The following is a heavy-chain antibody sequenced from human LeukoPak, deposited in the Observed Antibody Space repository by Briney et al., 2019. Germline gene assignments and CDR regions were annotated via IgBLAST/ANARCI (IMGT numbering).Heavy chain of an antibody. J-gene: IGHJ4*02. D-gene: IGHD6-13*01. CDR2: ISAYNGNT. CDR1: GYTFTSYG. V-gene: IGHV1-18*01. CDR3: ARVGDSSSSYYFDY. Sequence: GASVKVSYKASGYTFTSYGISWVRQAPGQGLEWMGWISAYNGNTNYAQKLQGRVTMTTDTSTSTAYMELRSLRSDDTAVYYCARVGDSSSSYYFDYWGQGTLVTVSS.